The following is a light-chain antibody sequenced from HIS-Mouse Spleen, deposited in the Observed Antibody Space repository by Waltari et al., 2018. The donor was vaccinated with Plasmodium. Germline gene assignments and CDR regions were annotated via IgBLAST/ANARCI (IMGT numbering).Light chain of an antibody. CDR1: QSVSSN. Sequence: EIVMTQSPAPLSVSPGERANLPCRASQSVSSNLAWYQQKPGQAPRLLIYSTSTRATGIPARFSGSGSGTEFTLTISSLQSEDFAVYYCQQYNNWSFTFGPGTKVDIK. CDR2: STS. V-gene: IGKV3-15*01. J-gene: IGKJ3*01. CDR3: QQYNNWSFT.